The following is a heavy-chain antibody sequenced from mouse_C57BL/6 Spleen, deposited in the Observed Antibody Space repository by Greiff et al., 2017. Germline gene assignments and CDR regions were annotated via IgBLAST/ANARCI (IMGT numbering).Heavy chain of an antibody. J-gene: IGHJ2*01. Sequence: EVKVVESEGGLVQPGSSMKLSCTASGFTFSDYYMAWVRQVPEKGLEWVANINYDGSSTYYLDSLKSRFIISRDNAKNILYLQMSSLKSEDTATYYCARGYYGSSFYYFDYWGQGTTLTVSS. CDR1: GFTFSDYY. CDR3: ARGYYGSSFYYFDY. D-gene: IGHD1-1*01. V-gene: IGHV5-16*01. CDR2: INYDGSST.